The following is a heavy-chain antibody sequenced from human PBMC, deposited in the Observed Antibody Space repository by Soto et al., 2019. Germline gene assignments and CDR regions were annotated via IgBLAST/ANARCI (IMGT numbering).Heavy chain of an antibody. CDR1: GRSITSSRSY. J-gene: IGHJ6*02. D-gene: IGHD3-10*01. Sequence: PSETLSLTCAVRGRSITSSRSYWGSIGEPPGKGLEWIGNIYYSGSTYNNPSLKSRVTISVDTSKNQFSLKLSSVTAADTAVYYCARQSEYYYASGRAAPLYGMDVWGQGTTVT. CDR3: ARQSEYYYASGRAAPLYGMDV. V-gene: IGHV4-39*01. CDR2: IYYSGST.